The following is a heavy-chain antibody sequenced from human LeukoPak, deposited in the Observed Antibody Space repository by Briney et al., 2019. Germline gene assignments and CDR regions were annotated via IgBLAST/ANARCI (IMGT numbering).Heavy chain of an antibody. J-gene: IGHJ5*02. Sequence: SETLSLTCTVSGGSISSYYWSWIRQPPGEGLEWIGYIYYSGSTNYNPSLKSRVTISVDTSKNQFSLKLSSVTAADTAVYYFARLGFRLRYFDWLRRGDWFDPWGQGTLVTVSS. CDR1: GGSISSYY. CDR2: IYYSGST. V-gene: IGHV4-59*01. CDR3: ARLGFRLRYFDWLRRGDWFDP. D-gene: IGHD3-9*01.